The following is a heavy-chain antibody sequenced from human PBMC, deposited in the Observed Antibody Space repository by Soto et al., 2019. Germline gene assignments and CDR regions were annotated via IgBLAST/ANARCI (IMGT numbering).Heavy chain of an antibody. V-gene: IGHV3-7*01. D-gene: IGHD5-12*01. CDR2: IKQDGSEK. CDR1: GFTFSSYW. Sequence: GGSLRLSCAASGFTFSSYWMSWVRQAPGKGLEWVANIKQDGSEKYYVDSVKGRFTISRDNAKNSLYLQMNSLRAEDTAVYYCASLGYSGYDNYFDYWGQGTLVTVSS. J-gene: IGHJ4*02. CDR3: ASLGYSGYDNYFDY.